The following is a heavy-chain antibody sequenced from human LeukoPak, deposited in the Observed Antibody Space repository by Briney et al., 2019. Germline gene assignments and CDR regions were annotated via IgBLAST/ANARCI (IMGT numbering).Heavy chain of an antibody. J-gene: IGHJ6*03. CDR3: ARDSSGYDLYYYYYMDV. CDR1: GGSFSGYY. CDR2: INHSGST. V-gene: IGHV4-34*01. Sequence: SETLSLTCAVYGGSFSGYYWSWIRQPPGKGLEWIGEINHSGSTNYDPSLKSRVTISVDTSKNQFSLKLSSVTAADTAVYYCARDSSGYDLYYYYYMDVWGKGTTVTVSS. D-gene: IGHD3-22*01.